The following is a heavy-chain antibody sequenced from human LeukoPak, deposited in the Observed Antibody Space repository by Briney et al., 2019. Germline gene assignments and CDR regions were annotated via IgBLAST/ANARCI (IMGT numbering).Heavy chain of an antibody. Sequence: KPSETLSLTCAVYGGTFSGYYWSWIRQPPGKGLEWIGEINQSGSTIYNPSLKSRVTISADTSKNQFSLKLSSVTAADTALYYCAREKTYYDSIGNYYGGVFDYWGQGALVTVSS. CDR1: GGTFSGYY. CDR3: AREKTYYDSIGNYYGGVFDY. D-gene: IGHD3-22*01. V-gene: IGHV4-34*01. J-gene: IGHJ4*02. CDR2: INQSGST.